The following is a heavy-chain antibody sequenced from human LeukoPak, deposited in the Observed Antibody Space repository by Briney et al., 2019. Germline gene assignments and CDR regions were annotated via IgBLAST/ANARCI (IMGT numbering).Heavy chain of an antibody. CDR3: ARETRGYSYGYEGNYYGMDV. CDR2: IYSGGST. J-gene: IGHJ6*02. Sequence: GGSLRLSCAASGFTVSSNYMSWVRQAPGKGLEWVSVIYSGGSTYYADSVKGRFTISRDNSKNTLYLQMNSLRAEDTAVYYCARETRGYSYGYEGNYYGMDVWGQGTTVTVSS. V-gene: IGHV3-66*01. CDR1: GFTVSSNY. D-gene: IGHD5-18*01.